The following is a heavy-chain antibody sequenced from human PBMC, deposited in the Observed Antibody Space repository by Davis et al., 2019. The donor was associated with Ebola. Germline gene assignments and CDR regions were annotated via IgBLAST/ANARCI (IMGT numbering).Heavy chain of an antibody. CDR2: IFPDDSDA. V-gene: IGHV5-51*01. CDR1: GYSFAYYW. J-gene: IGHJ4*02. CDR3: ARQGTTSWDS. D-gene: IGHD2-2*01. Sequence: GESLKISCKGSGYSFAYYWISWVRQLPGKGLEWMGFIFPDDSDATYSPSFQGQVTFSVDKSIRTAYLHWNSLKASDTATYYCARQGTTSWDSWGQGTLVTVSS.